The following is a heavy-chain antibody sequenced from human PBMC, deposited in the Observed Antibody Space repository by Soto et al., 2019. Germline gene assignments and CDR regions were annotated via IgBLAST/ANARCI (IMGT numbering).Heavy chain of an antibody. J-gene: IGHJ5*02. CDR2: INHSGST. Sequence: SETLSLTCAIYGVSFSGYYWIWIRQPPGKGLEWIGEINHSGSTNYNPSLKSRVTISVDTSKNQFSLKLSSVTAADTAVYYCARARGVKVRLWFDPWGQGTLVTVSS. CDR3: ARARGVKVRLWFDP. V-gene: IGHV4-34*01. CDR1: GVSFSGYY. D-gene: IGHD3-10*01.